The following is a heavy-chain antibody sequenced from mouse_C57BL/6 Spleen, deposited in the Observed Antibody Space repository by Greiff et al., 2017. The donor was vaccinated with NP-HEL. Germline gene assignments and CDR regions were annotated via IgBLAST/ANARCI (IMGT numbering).Heavy chain of an antibody. CDR1: GFTFSSYG. J-gene: IGHJ2*01. Sequence: DVKLVESGGDLVKPGGSLKLSCAASGFTFSSYGMSWVRQTPDKRLEWVATISSGGSYTYYPDSVKVRFTISRDNAKNTLYLQMSSLKSEDTAMYYCARQHYSNSYFDYWGQGTTLTVSS. CDR2: ISSGGSYT. D-gene: IGHD2-5*01. V-gene: IGHV5-6*02. CDR3: ARQHYSNSYFDY.